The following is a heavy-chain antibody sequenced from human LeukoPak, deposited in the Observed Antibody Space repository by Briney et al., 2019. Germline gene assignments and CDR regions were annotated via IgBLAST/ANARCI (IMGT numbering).Heavy chain of an antibody. CDR3: ATYRQVLLPFGS. J-gene: IGHJ5*02. Sequence: GGSLSLSCAAAVFTFSTFAVIWVRQPAGKGLEWVSSIFPSGGEIHYADSVRGRFTISRDNSKSTLSLQMNSLRAEDTAIYYCATYRQVLLPFGSWGQGTLVTVSS. CDR2: IFPSGGEI. CDR1: VFTFSTFA. D-gene: IGHD2-8*02. V-gene: IGHV3-23*01.